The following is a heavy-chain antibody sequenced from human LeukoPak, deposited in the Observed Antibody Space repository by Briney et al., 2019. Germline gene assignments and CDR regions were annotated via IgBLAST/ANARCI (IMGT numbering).Heavy chain of an antibody. V-gene: IGHV4-59*08. Sequence: SETLSLTCTVSGGSISSCYWSWIRQPPGKGLEWIGHIYYSGSTNYNPSLKSRVTISVDTSKTQFSLKLSSVTTADTAVYYCARRLGATTTGFDYWGQGTLVTVSS. J-gene: IGHJ4*02. D-gene: IGHD1-26*01. CDR3: ARRLGATTTGFDY. CDR2: IYYSGST. CDR1: GGSISSCY.